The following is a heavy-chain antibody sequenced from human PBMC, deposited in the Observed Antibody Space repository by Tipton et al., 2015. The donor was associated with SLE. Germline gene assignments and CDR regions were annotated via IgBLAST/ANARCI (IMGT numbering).Heavy chain of an antibody. Sequence: TLSLTCTVSSGSISSRYWTWIRQPPGRGLEWIGSIYYTGKTYNSPSLKSRLSISVDTSKNQFSLKLTSVSAADTAMYYCAAAVLNPSYFDYWGQGILVTFSS. CDR3: AAAVLNPSYFDY. CDR1: SGSISSRY. J-gene: IGHJ4*02. D-gene: IGHD3-10*01. V-gene: IGHV4-59*11. CDR2: IYYTGKT.